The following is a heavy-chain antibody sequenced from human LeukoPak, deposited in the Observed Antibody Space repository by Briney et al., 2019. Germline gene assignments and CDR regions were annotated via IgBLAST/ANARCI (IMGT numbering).Heavy chain of an antibody. J-gene: IGHJ3*02. CDR3: ARAKALDTVMATGAFDI. V-gene: IGHV4-31*03. Sequence: PSQTLSLTCTVSGGSISSGGYCWSWIRQHPGKGLEWIGYIYYSGSTYYNPSLKSRVTISVDTSKNQFSLKLSSVTAADTAVYYCARAKALDTVMATGAFDIWGQGTMVTVSS. CDR2: IYYSGST. CDR1: GGSISSGGYC. D-gene: IGHD5-18*01.